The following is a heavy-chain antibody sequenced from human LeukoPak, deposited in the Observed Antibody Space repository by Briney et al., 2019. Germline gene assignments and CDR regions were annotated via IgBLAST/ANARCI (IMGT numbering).Heavy chain of an antibody. CDR3: ARDHSYYFGSETSTLDV. Sequence: SSETLSLTCTVSGGSISSYYWSWIRQPPGKGLEWIGYIYYTGSVDYNPSLKSRLSISLDTSKNQFSLKLNSVTAADTAVYYCARDHSYYFGSETSTLDVWGQGTAVTVSS. CDR1: GGSISSYY. D-gene: IGHD3-10*01. V-gene: IGHV4-59*12. J-gene: IGHJ6*02. CDR2: IYYTGSV.